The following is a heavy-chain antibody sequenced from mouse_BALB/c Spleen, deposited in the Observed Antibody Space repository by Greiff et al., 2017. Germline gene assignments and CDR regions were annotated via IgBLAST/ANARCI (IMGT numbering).Heavy chain of an antibody. CDR3: AREAGTKGCDY. CDR2: ISYSGST. D-gene: IGHD4-1*01. J-gene: IGHJ2*01. Sequence: EVKLQESGPGLVKPSQSLSLTCTVTGYSITRDYAWNWIRQFPGNKLEWMGYISYSGSTSYNPSLKSRISITRDTSKNQFFLQLNSVTTEDTATYYCAREAGTKGCDYWGEGTTLTVSS. CDR1: GYSITRDYA. V-gene: IGHV3-2*02.